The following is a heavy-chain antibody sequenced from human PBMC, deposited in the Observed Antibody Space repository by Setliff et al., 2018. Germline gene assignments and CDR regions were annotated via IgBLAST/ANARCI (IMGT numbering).Heavy chain of an antibody. V-gene: IGHV4-4*07. CDR1: GGSISSYY. J-gene: IGHJ6*03. D-gene: IGHD6-19*01. CDR3: AREQWLDPPGYYYMDV. CDR2: IYIGGSA. Sequence: ASETLSLTCTVSGGSISSYYWSWIRQPAGKGLEWIGLIYIGGSANYNPSLKSRVTMSIDKSKNQFSLKLNSVTAADMAVYYCAREQWLDPPGYYYMDVWAKGTTVTVSS.